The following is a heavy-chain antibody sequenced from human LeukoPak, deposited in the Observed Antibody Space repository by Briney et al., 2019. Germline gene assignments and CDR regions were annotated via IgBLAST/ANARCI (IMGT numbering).Heavy chain of an antibody. V-gene: IGHV3-23*01. Sequence: PGGSLRLSCVASGFTFSKHPMIWVRQAPGNGLELVSAINERGDITKYADSVKGRFTISRDNSKNTLYLQMNSLRAEDTAVYYCARGDDISPGRVLDYWGRGTLVTVSS. J-gene: IGHJ4*02. CDR3: ARGDDISPGRVLDY. D-gene: IGHD3-9*01. CDR1: GFTFSKHP. CDR2: INERGDIT.